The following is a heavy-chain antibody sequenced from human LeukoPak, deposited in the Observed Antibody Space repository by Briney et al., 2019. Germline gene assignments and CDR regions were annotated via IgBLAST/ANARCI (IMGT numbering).Heavy chain of an antibody. CDR3: AKAKQLAASPDY. V-gene: IGHV3-21*04. CDR1: GFTFSSYA. D-gene: IGHD6-13*01. J-gene: IGHJ4*02. CDR2: ISRGSDHI. Sequence: GGSLRLSCAASGFTFSSYAMNWVRQAPGKGLEWVSSISRGSDHIFYADSMKGRFTISRDNAKNSLYLQMNSLRAEDTAMYYCAKAKQLAASPDYWGQGTLVTVSS.